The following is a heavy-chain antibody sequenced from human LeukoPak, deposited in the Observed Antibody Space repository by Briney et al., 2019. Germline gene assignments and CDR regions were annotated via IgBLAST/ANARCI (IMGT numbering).Heavy chain of an antibody. CDR1: GDSISSYY. CDR2: IYYTGST. D-gene: IGHD6-13*01. V-gene: IGHV4-59*12. J-gene: IGHJ2*01. CDR3: ARGPRIAAAGTGRYFDL. Sequence: PSETLSLTCTVSGDSISSYYWSWIRQPPGKGLEWIGYIYYTGSTAYNPSLKSRVTISIDTSKDQLSLKLSSVTAADTAVYYCARGPRIAAAGTGRYFDLWGRGTLVTVSS.